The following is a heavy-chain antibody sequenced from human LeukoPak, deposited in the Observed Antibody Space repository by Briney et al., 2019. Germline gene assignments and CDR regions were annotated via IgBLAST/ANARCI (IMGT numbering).Heavy chain of an antibody. CDR1: GGTFSSYA. Sequence: SVKVSCKASGGTFSSYAISWVRQAPGQGLEWMGRIIPILGIANYAQKFQGRVTITADKSTSTAYMELSSLRSEDTAVYYCAKDTWAVMSAFDIWGQGTMVTVSS. D-gene: IGHD3-16*01. V-gene: IGHV1-69*04. CDR2: IIPILGIA. CDR3: AKDTWAVMSAFDI. J-gene: IGHJ3*02.